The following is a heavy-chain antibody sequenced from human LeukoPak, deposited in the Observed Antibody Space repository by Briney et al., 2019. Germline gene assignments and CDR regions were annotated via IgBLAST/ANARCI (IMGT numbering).Heavy chain of an antibody. CDR2: ISDSGSIT. J-gene: IGHJ4*02. Sequence: GGSLRLSCAASGFAFSSLAMGWVRQAPGKGLEWVSVISDSGSITYYADSVKGRFTISRDNSKNTLFLQMNSLGAEDTAVYYCAKDARRTNGWYFFDYRGQGTLVTVSS. D-gene: IGHD6-19*01. V-gene: IGHV3-23*01. CDR1: GFAFSSLA. CDR3: AKDARRTNGWYFFDY.